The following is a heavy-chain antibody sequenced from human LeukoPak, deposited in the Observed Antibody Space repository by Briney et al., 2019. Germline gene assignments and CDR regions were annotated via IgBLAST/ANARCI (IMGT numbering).Heavy chain of an antibody. CDR1: GFTFSSYS. D-gene: IGHD6-13*01. J-gene: IGHJ4*02. CDR2: ISSSSSYI. Sequence: GGSLRLSCAASGFTFSSYSMNWVRQAPGKGLEWVSSISSSSSYIYYADSVKGRFTISRDNAKNSLYLQMNSLRAEDTAVYYCAKIRYLAAAGISSGWSRDFDYWGQGTLVTVSS. CDR3: AKIRYLAAAGISSGWSRDFDY. V-gene: IGHV3-21*04.